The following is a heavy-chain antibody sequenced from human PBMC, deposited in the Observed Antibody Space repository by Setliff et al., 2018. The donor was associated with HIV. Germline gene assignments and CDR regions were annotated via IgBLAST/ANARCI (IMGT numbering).Heavy chain of an antibody. J-gene: IGHJ4*02. Sequence: PSETLSLTCNVSDDSFSTNYWSWVRQPPGKGLEWIGYIYASGSTNYNPSLKSRVTISIDTSKNQFSLRLSSVTAADTAVYYCARTPDFWGQGMLVTVSS. CDR1: DDSFSTNY. V-gene: IGHV4-4*09. CDR3: ARTPDF. CDR2: IYASGST.